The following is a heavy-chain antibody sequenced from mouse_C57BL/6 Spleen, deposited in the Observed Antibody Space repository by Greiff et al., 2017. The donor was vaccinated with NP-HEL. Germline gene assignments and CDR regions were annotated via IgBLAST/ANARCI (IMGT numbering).Heavy chain of an antibody. J-gene: IGHJ4*01. D-gene: IGHD2-1*01. CDR3: TNVNYLYYYAMDY. CDR2: IDPENGDT. CDR1: GFNIKDDY. V-gene: IGHV14-4*01. Sequence: VQLQQSGAELVRPGASVKLSCTASGFNIKDDYMHWVKQRPEQGLEWIGWIDPENGDTEYASKFQGKATITADTSSNTAYLQLSSLTSEDTAVYYCTNVNYLYYYAMDYWGQGTSVTVSS.